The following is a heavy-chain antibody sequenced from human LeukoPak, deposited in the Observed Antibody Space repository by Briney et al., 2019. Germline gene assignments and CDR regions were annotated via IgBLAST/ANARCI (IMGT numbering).Heavy chain of an antibody. D-gene: IGHD6-13*01. V-gene: IGHV3-23*01. CDR1: GFTFSSYA. CDR3: EKEGRVAADTGDYLDY. CDR2: ISGSGDTT. J-gene: IGHJ4*02. Sequence: GGSLRLSCAASGFTFSSYAMSWVRQAPGKGLEGVSGISGSGDTTKYAGSVKGRFTISRDNSKNTLYLQMNSLRADDTAVYYCEKEGRVAADTGDYLDYWGQGTLVTVSS.